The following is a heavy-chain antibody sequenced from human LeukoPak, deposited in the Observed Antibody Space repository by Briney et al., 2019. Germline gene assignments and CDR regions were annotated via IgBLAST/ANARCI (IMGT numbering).Heavy chain of an antibody. CDR1: GYTFTSYY. CDR3: AREKYYVVPGDAFDI. Sequence: ASVKVSCKASGYTFTSYYMHWVRQAPGQGLEWMGIINPSGGSTSYAQKFQGRVTITRGTSTSTVYMELSSLRSEDTAVYYCAREKYYVVPGDAFDIWGQGTMVTVSS. V-gene: IGHV1-46*01. D-gene: IGHD3-16*01. J-gene: IGHJ3*02. CDR2: INPSGGST.